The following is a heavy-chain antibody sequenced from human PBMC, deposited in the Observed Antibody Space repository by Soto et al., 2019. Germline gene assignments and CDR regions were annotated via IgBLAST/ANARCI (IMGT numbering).Heavy chain of an antibody. CDR1: GFTFSNAW. CDR2: IKSKTDGGTT. CDR3: TTTSELPPAYCFDY. Sequence: GGSLRLSCAASGFTFSNAWMSWVRQAPGKGLEWVGRIKSKTDGGTTDYAAPVKGRFTISRDDSKNTLYLQMNSLKTEDTAVYYCTTTSELPPAYCFDYWGQGTLVTVSS. J-gene: IGHJ4*02. V-gene: IGHV3-15*01. D-gene: IGHD2-15*01.